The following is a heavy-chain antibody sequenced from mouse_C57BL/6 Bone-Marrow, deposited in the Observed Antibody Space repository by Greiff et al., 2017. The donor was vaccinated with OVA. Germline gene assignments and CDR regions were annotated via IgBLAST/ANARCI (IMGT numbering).Heavy chain of an antibody. Sequence: VQLQQSGAELARPGASVKLSCKASGYTFTNYGISWVKQRTGQGLEWIGEIYPRSGNTYYNEKFKGKATLTADKSSSTAYMELRSLTSEDSAVYFCARSSYGSSYVRYFDVWGTGTTVTVSS. CDR1: GYTFTNYG. J-gene: IGHJ1*03. V-gene: IGHV1-81*01. CDR2: IYPRSGNT. D-gene: IGHD1-1*01. CDR3: ARSSYGSSYVRYFDV.